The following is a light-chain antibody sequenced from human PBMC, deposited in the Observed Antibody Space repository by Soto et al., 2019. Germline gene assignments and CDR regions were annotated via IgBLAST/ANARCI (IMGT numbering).Light chain of an antibody. CDR3: TSYTSRSTWV. CDR2: EVS. J-gene: IGLJ3*02. V-gene: IGLV2-14*01. CDR1: SSDVGGYNY. Sequence: QSALTKPASVSGSPGQSITISCTGTSSDVGGYNYVSWYQQHPGKAPKLMIYEVSNWPSGVSNRFSGSKSGNTASLTISGLQAEDEADYYCTSYTSRSTWVFGGGTKLTVL.